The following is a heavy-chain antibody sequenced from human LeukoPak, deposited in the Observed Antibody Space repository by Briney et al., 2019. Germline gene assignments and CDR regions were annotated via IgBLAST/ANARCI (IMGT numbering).Heavy chain of an antibody. CDR3: AANVLRFLEWLSHFDY. J-gene: IGHJ4*02. D-gene: IGHD3-3*01. CDR1: GGTFSSYA. CDR2: IIPIFGTA. Sequence: SVKVSCKASGGTFSSYAISWVRQAPGQGLEWMGGIIPIFGTANYAQKFQGRVTITADESTSTAYMELSSLRSEDTAVYYCAANVLRFLEWLSHFDYWGQGTLVTVSS. V-gene: IGHV1-69*13.